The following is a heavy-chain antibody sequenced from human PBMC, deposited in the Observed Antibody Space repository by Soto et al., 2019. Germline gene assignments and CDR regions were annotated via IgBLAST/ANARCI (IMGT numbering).Heavy chain of an antibody. Sequence: EVQLVESGGGLVKPGGSLRLSCAASGFTFSSYSMNWVRQAPGKGLEWVSSISSSSSYIYYADSVKGRFTISRDNAKNSLYLQMNSLRAEDTAVYYCASNQAIAVAGPDALDIWGQGTMVTVSS. CDR1: GFTFSSYS. D-gene: IGHD6-19*01. V-gene: IGHV3-21*01. CDR3: ASNQAIAVAGPDALDI. CDR2: ISSSSSYI. J-gene: IGHJ3*02.